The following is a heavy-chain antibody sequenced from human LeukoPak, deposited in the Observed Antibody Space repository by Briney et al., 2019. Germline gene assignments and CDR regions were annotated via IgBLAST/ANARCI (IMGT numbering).Heavy chain of an antibody. D-gene: IGHD3-10*01. CDR3: ASEIDYYGSGSYPVGFDY. J-gene: IGHJ4*02. Sequence: GGSLRLSCAATGFTFSSYSMNWVRQAPGKGLEWVSSISSSSSYIYYADSVKGRFTISRDNAKNSLYLQMNSLRAEDTAVYYCASEIDYYGSGSYPVGFDYWGQGTLVTVSS. CDR1: GFTFSSYS. V-gene: IGHV3-21*01. CDR2: ISSSSSYI.